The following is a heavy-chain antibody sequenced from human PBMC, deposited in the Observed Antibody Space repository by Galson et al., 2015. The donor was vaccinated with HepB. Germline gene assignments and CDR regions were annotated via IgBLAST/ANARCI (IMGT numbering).Heavy chain of an antibody. CDR3: AREIGELLFINWFDP. D-gene: IGHD3-10*01. V-gene: IGHV1-3*01. Sequence: SVKVSCKASGYTFTSYAMHWVRQAPGQRLEWMGWINAGNGNTKYSQKFQGRVTITRDTSASTAYMELSSLRSEDTAVYYCAREIGELLFINWFDPWGQGTLVTVSS. J-gene: IGHJ5*02. CDR2: INAGNGNT. CDR1: GYTFTSYA.